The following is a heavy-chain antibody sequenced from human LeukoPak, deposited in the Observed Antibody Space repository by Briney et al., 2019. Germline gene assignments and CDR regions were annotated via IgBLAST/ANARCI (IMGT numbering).Heavy chain of an antibody. V-gene: IGHV3-30*02. CDR2: IRNDGSDK. Sequence: GGSLRLSCAASGFTFSSYWMSWVRQAPGKGLEWVAFIRNDGSDKSYADFVKGRFTISRDNSKNTLFLQMNSLKTEDTAVFYCANRGGYWGQGTLVTVSS. CDR3: ANRGGY. CDR1: GFTFSSYW. J-gene: IGHJ4*02. D-gene: IGHD3-10*01.